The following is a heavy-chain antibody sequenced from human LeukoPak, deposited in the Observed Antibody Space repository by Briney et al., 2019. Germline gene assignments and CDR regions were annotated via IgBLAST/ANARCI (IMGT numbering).Heavy chain of an antibody. J-gene: IGHJ4*02. CDR2: VSAYNGNT. V-gene: IGHV1-18*01. CDR3: ARDLGEDTTMIFFDY. Sequence: ASVKVSCKASGYSFTSFGLSWVRQAPARGLEWMGWVSAYNGNTNYAQKFQGRVTMTTDTSTSTGYMELRSLRSDDTAVYYCARDLGEDTTMIFFDYWGQGTVVTVSS. CDR1: GYSFTSFG. D-gene: IGHD3/OR15-3a*01.